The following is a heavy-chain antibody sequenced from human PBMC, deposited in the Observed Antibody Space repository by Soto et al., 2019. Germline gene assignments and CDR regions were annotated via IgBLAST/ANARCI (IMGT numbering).Heavy chain of an antibody. CDR2: IYSGGST. J-gene: IGHJ6*02. CDR3: ARDRVAGSGRYYYYGMDF. Sequence: EVQLVETGGGLIQPGGSLRLSCAASGFTVSSNYMSWVRQAPGKGLEWVSVIYSGGSTYYADSVKGRFTISRDNSKNTLYLQMNSLRAEDTAVYYCARDRVAGSGRYYYYGMDFWGQGTTVTVSS. V-gene: IGHV3-53*02. CDR1: GFTVSSNY. D-gene: IGHD6-19*01.